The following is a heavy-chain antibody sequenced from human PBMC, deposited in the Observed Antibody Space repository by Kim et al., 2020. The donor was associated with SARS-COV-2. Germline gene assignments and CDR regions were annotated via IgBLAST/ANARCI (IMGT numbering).Heavy chain of an antibody. D-gene: IGHD3-16*02. Sequence: DSVKGRFTISRDNSKNTLYLQMNSLRAEDTAVYYCAKFPFYDYVWGSYRQPLRYWGQGTLVTVSS. J-gene: IGHJ4*02. CDR3: AKFPFYDYVWGSYRQPLRY. V-gene: IGHV3-23*01.